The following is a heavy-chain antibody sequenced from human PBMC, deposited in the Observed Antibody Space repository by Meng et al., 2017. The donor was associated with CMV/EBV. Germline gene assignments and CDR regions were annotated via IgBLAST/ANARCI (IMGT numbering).Heavy chain of an antibody. CDR2: IYTSGST. Sequence: QVPLQASGPGLVKPSGPLSLPCTVSGGSISSYDWSWIRQPAGKGLEWIGRIYTSGSTNYNPSLKSRVTMSVDTSKNQFSLKLSSVTAADTAVYYCARHGDTAMVVGIDYWGQGTLVTVSS. V-gene: IGHV4-4*07. D-gene: IGHD5-18*01. CDR3: ARHGDTAMVVGIDY. J-gene: IGHJ4*02. CDR1: GGSISSYD.